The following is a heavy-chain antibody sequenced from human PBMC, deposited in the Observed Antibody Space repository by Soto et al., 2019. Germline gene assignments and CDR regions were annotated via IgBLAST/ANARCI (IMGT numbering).Heavy chain of an antibody. J-gene: IGHJ6*02. CDR1: GGTFSSYT. CDR3: ARDKEVLWFGELRSLGMDV. CDR2: ISPIHGIA. V-gene: IGHV1-69*04. D-gene: IGHD3-10*01. Sequence: SVKVSCKASGGTFSSYTISWVRQAPGQGLEWMGRISPIHGIANYAQKFQGRVTMTTDKSTSTAYMELRSLRSDDTAVYYCARDKEVLWFGELRSLGMDVWGQGTTVTVSS.